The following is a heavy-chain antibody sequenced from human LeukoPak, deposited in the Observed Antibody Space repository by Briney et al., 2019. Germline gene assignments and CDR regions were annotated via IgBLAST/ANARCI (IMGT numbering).Heavy chain of an antibody. Sequence: GRSLRLSCAAAGLTFDDYAMHWVRQAPGQGLEWVSGINWNSGRIGYADSVKGRFTISRDNAKNSLFLQMNSLKVEDTALYYCVKDISGYNAYSFDVWGQGTMVTVSS. CDR2: INWNSGRI. D-gene: IGHD5-18*01. V-gene: IGHV3-9*01. CDR1: GLTFDDYA. J-gene: IGHJ3*01. CDR3: VKDISGYNAYSFDV.